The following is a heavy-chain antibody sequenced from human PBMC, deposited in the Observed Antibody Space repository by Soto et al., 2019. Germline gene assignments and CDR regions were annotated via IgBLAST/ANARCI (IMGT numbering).Heavy chain of an antibody. CDR2: IYWDDDK. CDR3: ARPNIRDAFDI. V-gene: IGHV2-5*02. Sequence: GLDLEWLALIYWDDDKRYSPSLKSRLTITKDTSKNQVVLTMTNMDPVDTATYYCARPNIRDAFDIWGQGTMVTVSS. J-gene: IGHJ3*02.